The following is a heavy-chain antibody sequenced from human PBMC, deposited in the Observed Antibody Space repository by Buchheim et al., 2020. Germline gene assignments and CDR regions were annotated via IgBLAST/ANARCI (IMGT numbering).Heavy chain of an antibody. CDR2: ITGSGAIT. CDR1: GFTFSSYA. J-gene: IGHJ4*02. V-gene: IGHV3-23*01. Sequence: EVQLLESGGGLVQPGGSLRLSCAASGFTFSSYAMSWVRQAPGKGLEWVSAITGSGAITYYADSVRGRFTISRDNSKNTLYLHMNSQTAEDTAVYFCANRISAWYYVDYWGRGNL. D-gene: IGHD6-19*01. CDR3: ANRISAWYYVDY.